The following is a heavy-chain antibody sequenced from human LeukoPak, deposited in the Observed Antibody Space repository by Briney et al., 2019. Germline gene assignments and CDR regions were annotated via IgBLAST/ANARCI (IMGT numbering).Heavy chain of an antibody. CDR2: ISLSSSYI. CDR1: GFTFSSYS. V-gene: IGHV3-21*01. Sequence: PGGSLRLSCAASGFTFSSYSMDWVRQAPGKGLEWVSSISLSSSYIYYADSVKGRFTISRDNAKNSLYLQMNSLRAEDTAVYYCAKDLRWAVAGTGDYGGQGTLVTVSS. J-gene: IGHJ4*02. CDR3: AKDLRWAVAGTGDY. D-gene: IGHD6-19*01.